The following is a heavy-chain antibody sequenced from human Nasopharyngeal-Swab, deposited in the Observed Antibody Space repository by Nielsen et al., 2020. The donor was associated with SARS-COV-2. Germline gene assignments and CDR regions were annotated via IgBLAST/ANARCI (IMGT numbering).Heavy chain of an antibody. D-gene: IGHD6-13*01. J-gene: IGHJ4*02. CDR1: GFSFVDYA. V-gene: IGHV3-49*03. CDR3: TRVLVAAGPMLDY. CDR2: IRSNIHGGTT. Sequence: GESLQISCTASGFSFVDYAMSWFRQAPGKGLEWIAFIRSNIHGGTTEYAASVRGRFVMSRDDSKLIAYLLLNSLKTEDTGVYYRTRVLVAAGPMLDYWGQGTLVTVSS.